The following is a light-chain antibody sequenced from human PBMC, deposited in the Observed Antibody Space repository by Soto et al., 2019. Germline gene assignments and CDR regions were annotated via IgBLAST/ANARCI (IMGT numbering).Light chain of an antibody. Sequence: QSVLTQPPSVSGAPGQRVTISCTGSSSNIGAGYDVHGYQQLPGTAPKLLIYGNSNRPSGVPDRFSGSKSGTSASLAITGLQAEDEADYYYQTYDSSLSGFYVFGTGTKLTVL. CDR1: SSNIGAGYD. CDR3: QTYDSSLSGFYV. V-gene: IGLV1-40*01. J-gene: IGLJ1*01. CDR2: GNS.